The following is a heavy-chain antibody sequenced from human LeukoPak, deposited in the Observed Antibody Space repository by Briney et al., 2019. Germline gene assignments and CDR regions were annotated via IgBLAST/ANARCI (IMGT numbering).Heavy chain of an antibody. CDR3: AKRHCRGGTCYSDSYYLDV. Sequence: GGSLRLSCVASGFTVSRNYINWVRQAPGKGLEWVSVIYSGGTTYYADSVKGRFTVSRDNSKNTVILQMSSLRLEDTALYYCAKRHCRGGTCYSDSYYLDVWGKGTTVTVSS. CDR2: IYSGGTT. J-gene: IGHJ6*03. CDR1: GFTVSRNY. D-gene: IGHD2-15*01. V-gene: IGHV3-53*01.